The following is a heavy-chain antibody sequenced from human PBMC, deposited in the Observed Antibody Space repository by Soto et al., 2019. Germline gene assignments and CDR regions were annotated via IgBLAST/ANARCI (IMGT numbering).Heavy chain of an antibody. Sequence: GGSLRLSCAASGFTFTTYSLTWVRQAPGKGLEWVASIGSSSNYIYYADSVKGRFTISRDNAKNSLFLQMNSLRAEDTAVYYCARLGYFDNSGYSYFDSWGHGTLVTVSS. CDR1: GFTFTTYS. CDR2: IGSSSNYI. J-gene: IGHJ5*01. CDR3: ARLGYFDNSGYSYFDS. D-gene: IGHD3-22*01. V-gene: IGHV3-21*06.